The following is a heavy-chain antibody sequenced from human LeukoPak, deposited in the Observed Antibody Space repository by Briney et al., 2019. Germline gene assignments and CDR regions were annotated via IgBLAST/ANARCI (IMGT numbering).Heavy chain of an antibody. CDR1: EYSFTSYW. J-gene: IGHJ4*02. Sequence: GESLKISCKGSEYSFTSYWIGWVRQMPGKGLEWMGIIYPGDSDTSYSPSFQGQVTISADKSISTAYLQWSSLKASDTAMYYCARSSVLRFLEWLLLGQFDYWGQGTLVTVSS. D-gene: IGHD3-3*01. CDR3: ARSSVLRFLEWLLLGQFDY. V-gene: IGHV5-51*01. CDR2: IYPGDSDT.